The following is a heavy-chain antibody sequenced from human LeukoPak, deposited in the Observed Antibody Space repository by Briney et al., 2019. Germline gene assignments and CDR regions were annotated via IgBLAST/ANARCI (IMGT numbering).Heavy chain of an antibody. D-gene: IGHD3-9*01. CDR2: MNPNSGNT. Sequence: ASVKVSCKASGYTFTSYDINWVRQATGQGLEWMGWMNPNSGNTGYAQKFQGRVTMTRNTSISTAYMELSSLRSEDTAVYYCVRALSLYYDIVQWGQGTLVTVSS. CDR1: GYTFTSYD. J-gene: IGHJ4*02. V-gene: IGHV1-8*01. CDR3: VRALSLYYDIVQ.